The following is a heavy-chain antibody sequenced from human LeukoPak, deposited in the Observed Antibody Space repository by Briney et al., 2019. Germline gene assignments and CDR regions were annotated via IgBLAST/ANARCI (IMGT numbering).Heavy chain of an antibody. D-gene: IGHD4-17*01. J-gene: IGHJ4*02. V-gene: IGHV1-18*01. CDR3: ARGGWATVLVY. CDR2: ISGYNGNT. CDR1: GYTFSSYG. Sequence: GASVKVSCKAYGYTFSSYGISWVRQAPGQGLEWMGWISGYNGNTNYAQKVQGRVTMTTDTSTSTAYMELRSLRSDDTAVYYCARGGWATVLVYWGQGTLVTVSS.